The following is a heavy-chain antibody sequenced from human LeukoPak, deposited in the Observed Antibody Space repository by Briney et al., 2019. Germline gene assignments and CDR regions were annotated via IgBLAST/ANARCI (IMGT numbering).Heavy chain of an antibody. J-gene: IGHJ4*02. D-gene: IGHD3-16*01. CDR1: GGTFSSYA. V-gene: IGHV1-69*04. CDR2: IIPILGIA. CDR3: ARKRFARMYYFDH. Sequence: SVKVSCKASGGTFSSYAISWVRQAPGQGLEWMGRIIPILGIANYAQKFQGRVTITADKSTSTAYMELSSLRSEDTDVYYCARKRFARMYYFDHWGQGTLVTVSS.